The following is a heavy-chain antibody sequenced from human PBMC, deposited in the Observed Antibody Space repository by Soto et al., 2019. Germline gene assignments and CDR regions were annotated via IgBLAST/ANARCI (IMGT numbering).Heavy chain of an antibody. V-gene: IGHV1-69*13. CDR2: IIPIFGTA. CDR3: ARLLAAAGPAFFDY. D-gene: IGHD6-13*01. Sequence: SVKVSCKASGGTFSSYAISWVRQAPGQGLEWMGGIIPIFGTANYAQKFQGRVTITADESTSTAYMELSSLRSEDTAVYYCARLLAAAGPAFFDYWGQGTLVTVSS. J-gene: IGHJ4*02. CDR1: GGTFSSYA.